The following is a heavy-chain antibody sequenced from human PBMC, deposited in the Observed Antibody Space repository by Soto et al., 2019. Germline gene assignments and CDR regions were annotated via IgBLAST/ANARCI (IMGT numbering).Heavy chain of an antibody. J-gene: IGHJ4*02. CDR1: GFSRSNARMG. V-gene: IGHV2-26*01. CDR3: AQIYYGYNRPNTQRFDY. D-gene: IGHD3-22*01. Sequence: HVTLKASGPVLVTPTETLTLTCTVSGFSRSNARMGVSRLRQPPGQALQCHAHIFSNNENSYSTSLNSRLTISKDTSQSQMVLTTTTMDPVDTATEYRAQIYYGYNRPNTQRFDYWGQGTLGTVSS. CDR2: IFSNNEN.